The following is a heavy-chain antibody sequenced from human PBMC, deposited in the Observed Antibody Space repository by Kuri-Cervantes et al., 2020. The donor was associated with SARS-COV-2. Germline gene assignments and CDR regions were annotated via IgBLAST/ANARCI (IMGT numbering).Heavy chain of an antibody. V-gene: IGHV3-23*01. D-gene: IGHD2-15*01. CDR1: GFTFSNAW. CDR3: ATKDGVASTP. Sequence: ETLSLTCAASGFTFSNAWMSWVRQAPGKGLEWVSAISGSGGSTYYADSVKGRFTISRDNSKNTLYLQMNNLRAEDTAVYYCATKDGVASTPWGPGTLVTVSS. CDR2: ISGSGGST. J-gene: IGHJ5*02.